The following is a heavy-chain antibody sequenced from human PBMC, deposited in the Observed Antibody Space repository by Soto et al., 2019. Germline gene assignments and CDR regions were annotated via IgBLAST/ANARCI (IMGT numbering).Heavy chain of an antibody. D-gene: IGHD6-13*01. J-gene: IGHJ6*03. Sequence: SETLSPTCTVSGGSISSYYWSWIRQPPGKGLEWIGYIYYSGSTNYNPSLKSRVTISVDTSKNQFSLKLSSVTAADTAVYYCARVEKLNGYSSSWYSGYYYYYMDVWGKGTTVT. CDR3: ARVEKLNGYSSSWYSGYYYYYMDV. CDR2: IYYSGST. CDR1: GGSISSYY. V-gene: IGHV4-59*01.